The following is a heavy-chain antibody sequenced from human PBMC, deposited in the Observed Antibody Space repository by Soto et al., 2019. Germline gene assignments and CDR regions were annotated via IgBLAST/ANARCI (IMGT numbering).Heavy chain of an antibody. CDR2: ISWNGDAT. V-gene: IGHV3-9*01. CDR1: GFTFDDYA. Sequence: EVQLVESGGALVQPGGPLRLSCTASGFTFDDYAIHWVRQAPGKRLEWISGISWNGDATGYADSVKGRFTISRDNAKNSLYLQMNSLRTEDTAMYFCANLPLYGSGFDCWGQGTLVTVAS. CDR3: ANLPLYGSGFDC. J-gene: IGHJ4*02. D-gene: IGHD3-10*01.